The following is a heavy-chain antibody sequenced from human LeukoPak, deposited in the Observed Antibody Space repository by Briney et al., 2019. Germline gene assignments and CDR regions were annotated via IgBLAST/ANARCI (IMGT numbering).Heavy chain of an antibody. V-gene: IGHV3-30*03. J-gene: IGHJ4*02. CDR1: GFTFSSYG. CDR2: ISYDGSNK. D-gene: IGHD2-2*02. CDR3: ARERCSSTSCYSTAFDY. Sequence: QPGRSLRLSCAASGFTFSSYGMHWVRQAPGKGLEWVAVISYDGSNKYYADSVKGRFTISRDNSKNTLYLQMNSLRAEDTAVYYCARERCSSTSCYSTAFDYWGQGTLVTVSS.